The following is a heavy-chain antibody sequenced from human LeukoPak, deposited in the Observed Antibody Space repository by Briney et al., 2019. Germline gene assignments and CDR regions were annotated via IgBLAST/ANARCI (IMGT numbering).Heavy chain of an antibody. CDR1: GFTFSSYA. CDR3: ARGAAAGTNYYFDY. CDR2: ISYDGSNK. J-gene: IGHJ4*02. D-gene: IGHD6-13*01. V-gene: IGHV3-30-3*01. Sequence: PGRSLRLSCAASGFTFSSYAMHWVRQAPGKGLEWVAVISYDGSNKYYADSVKGRFTISRDNSKNTLYLQMNSLRAEDTAVYYCARGAAAGTNYYFDYWGQGTLVTVSS.